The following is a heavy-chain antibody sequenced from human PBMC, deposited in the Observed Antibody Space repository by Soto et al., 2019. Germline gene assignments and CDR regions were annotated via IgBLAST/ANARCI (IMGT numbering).Heavy chain of an antibody. D-gene: IGHD6-19*01. J-gene: IGHJ3*02. CDR3: ARVRSDGWFWAFDM. CDR2: INHSGST. Sequence: SETLSLTCAFYGWSFSGYYWTLIRQPPGTGLEWIGEINHSGSTNYNPSLKSRVTISVDKSKNQFSLTVRSVTAADTAIYYCARVRSDGWFWAFDMWGRGTMVTVSS. V-gene: IGHV4-34*01. CDR1: GWSFSGYY.